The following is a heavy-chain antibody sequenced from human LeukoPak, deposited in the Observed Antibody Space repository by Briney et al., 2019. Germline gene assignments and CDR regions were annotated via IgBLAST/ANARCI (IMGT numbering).Heavy chain of an antibody. V-gene: IGHV3-23*01. CDR2: ISGSGGST. J-gene: IGHJ6*03. CDR1: GFTFSSYA. Sequence: PGGSLRLSCAASGFTFSSYAMSWVRQAPGKGLEWVSAISGSGGSTYYADSVKGRFTISRDNSKNTLYLQMNSLRAEDTAVYYCAKGGSWSDYYYYYYMDVWGKGTTVTVSS. D-gene: IGHD6-13*01. CDR3: AKGGSWSDYYYYYYMDV.